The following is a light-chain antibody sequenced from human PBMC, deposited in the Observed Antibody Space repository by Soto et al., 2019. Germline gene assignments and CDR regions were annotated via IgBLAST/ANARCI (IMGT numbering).Light chain of an antibody. CDR2: AAS. Sequence: DIQMTQSPSSLSASVGDTVTIDCRTSQGINIYLNWYRQKPGRAPELLIYAASNLHTGVPSRFSGVGSGTEFTLTIDNVQPEDFATYYCQQTYTNFFAFCPGTKVDIQ. V-gene: IGKV1-39*01. CDR1: QGINIY. J-gene: IGKJ3*01. CDR3: QQTYTNFFA.